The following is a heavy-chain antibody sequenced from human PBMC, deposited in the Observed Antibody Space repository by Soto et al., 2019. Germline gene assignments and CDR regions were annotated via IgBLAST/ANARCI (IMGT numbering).Heavy chain of an antibody. Sequence: EVQLLESGGGLVQPGGSLRLSCAASGFTFSNYAMKWVRQAPGEGLEWVSAISGSGGSTYYADSVKGRFTISRDNSKNTLYLQMNSLRADDTAVYYCARTVSGDYWGQGNLVTVSS. CDR1: GFTFSNYA. CDR2: ISGSGGST. CDR3: ARTVSGDY. J-gene: IGHJ4*02. V-gene: IGHV3-23*01. D-gene: IGHD4-17*01.